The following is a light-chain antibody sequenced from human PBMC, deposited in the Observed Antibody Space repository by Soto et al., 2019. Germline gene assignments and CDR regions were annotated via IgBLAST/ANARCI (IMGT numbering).Light chain of an antibody. CDR2: DVS. J-gene: IGLJ3*02. CDR1: SSDVGGYNF. CDR3: CSYAGTYTIWV. V-gene: IGLV2-11*01. Sequence: QSALTQPRSVSGSPGQSVTISCTGTSSDVGGYNFVSWYQQQPGKAPKLIIYDVSKRPSGVPDRFSGSKSGNTASLTISGLQAEDEADYYCCSYAGTYTIWVLGGGTKLTVL.